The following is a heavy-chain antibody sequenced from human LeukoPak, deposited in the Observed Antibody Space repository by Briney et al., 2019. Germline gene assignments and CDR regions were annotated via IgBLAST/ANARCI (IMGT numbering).Heavy chain of an antibody. Sequence: PSQTLSLTCAVSGGSISSGGYSWSWIRQPPGKGLEWIGYIYHSGSTYYNPSLKSRVTISVDRSKNQFSLKLSSVTAADTAVYYCARSTYYYDSSGYYWESLGSDYFDYWGQGTLVTVSS. CDR2: IYHSGST. D-gene: IGHD3-22*01. CDR1: GGSISSGGYS. CDR3: ARSTYYYDSSGYYWESLGSDYFDY. J-gene: IGHJ4*02. V-gene: IGHV4-30-2*01.